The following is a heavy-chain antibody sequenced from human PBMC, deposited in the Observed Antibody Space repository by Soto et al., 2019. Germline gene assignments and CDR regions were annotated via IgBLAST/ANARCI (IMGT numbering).Heavy chain of an antibody. CDR3: ARAHYSSSSGTFDY. CDR1: GFTFSSYS. CDR2: ISSSSSYI. Sequence: GGSLRLSCAASGFTFSSYSMNWVRQAPGKELEWVSSISSSSSYIYYADSVKGRFTISRDNAKNSLYLQMNSLRAEDTAVYYCARAHYSSSSGTFDYWGQGTLVTVSS. J-gene: IGHJ4*02. D-gene: IGHD6-6*01. V-gene: IGHV3-21*01.